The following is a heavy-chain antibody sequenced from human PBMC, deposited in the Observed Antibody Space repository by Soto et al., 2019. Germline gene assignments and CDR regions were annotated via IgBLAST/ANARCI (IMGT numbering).Heavy chain of an antibody. CDR2: IYYSGST. V-gene: IGHV4-59*01. CDR3: ARDCSSTSCYTEEGYYYYGMDV. Sequence: SETLSLTCTVSGGSISSYYWSWIRQPPGKGLEWIGYIYYSGSTNYNPSLKSRVTISVDTSKNQFSLKLSSVTAADTAVYYCARDCSSTSCYTEEGYYYYGMDVWGQGTTVT. CDR1: GGSISSYY. D-gene: IGHD2-2*02. J-gene: IGHJ6*02.